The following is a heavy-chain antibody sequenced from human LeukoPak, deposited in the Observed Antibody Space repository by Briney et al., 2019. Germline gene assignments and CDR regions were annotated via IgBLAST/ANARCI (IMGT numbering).Heavy chain of an antibody. Sequence: GESLKISCKASGYSFTNYWIGWVRQMPGKGLEGMGIIYPGVSDTRYSPSFQGQVTISDNKSISTPYLQWSSLTASDTAMYYCARPAYSGRSDGFDIWGQGTMVTVSS. V-gene: IGHV5-51*01. D-gene: IGHD1-26*01. CDR2: IYPGVSDT. J-gene: IGHJ3*02. CDR3: ARPAYSGRSDGFDI. CDR1: GYSFTNYW.